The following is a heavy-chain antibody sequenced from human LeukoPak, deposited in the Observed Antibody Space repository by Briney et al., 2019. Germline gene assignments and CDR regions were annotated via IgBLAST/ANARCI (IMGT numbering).Heavy chain of an antibody. CDR2: IYHSGST. D-gene: IGHD1-26*01. Sequence: PSKTLSLTCAVSGYSISSGYYWGWIRQPPGKGLEWIGSIYHSGSTYYNPSLKSRVTISVDTSKNQFSLKLSSVTAADTAVYYCARRPHIVGATAYYFDYWGQGTLVTVSS. CDR3: ARRPHIVGATAYYFDY. CDR1: GYSISSGYY. J-gene: IGHJ4*02. V-gene: IGHV4-38-2*01.